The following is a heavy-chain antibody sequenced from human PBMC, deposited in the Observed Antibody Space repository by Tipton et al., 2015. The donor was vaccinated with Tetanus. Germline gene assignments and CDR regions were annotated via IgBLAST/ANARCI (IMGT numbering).Heavy chain of an antibody. D-gene: IGHD1-1*01. CDR2: INPDGRRT. V-gene: IGHV3-74*01. Sequence: LSLTCTVSGGSVRSGSYYWNWIRQPPGKGLVWISRINPDGRRTNYADSVKGRFTISRGHAKNTVYLQMNSLRAEDTAVYFCARRSLTNYGLDVWGQGTPVTVSS. CDR1: GGSVRSGSYY. CDR3: ARRSLTNYGLDV. J-gene: IGHJ6*02.